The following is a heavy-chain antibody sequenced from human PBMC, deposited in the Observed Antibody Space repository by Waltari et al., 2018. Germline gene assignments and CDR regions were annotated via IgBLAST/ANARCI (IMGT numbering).Heavy chain of an antibody. CDR1: GFTFSSSS. D-gene: IGHD6-13*01. V-gene: IGHV3-21*01. Sequence: EVQLVESGGGLVKPGGSLRLSCAASGFTFSSSSMNWVRQAPGKGLGWVSSISSSSSYIYYADSVKGRFTISRDNAKNSLYLQMNSLRAEDTAVYYCARPHSSSWNHCFDYWGQGTLVTVSS. CDR3: ARPHSSSWNHCFDY. CDR2: ISSSSSYI. J-gene: IGHJ4*02.